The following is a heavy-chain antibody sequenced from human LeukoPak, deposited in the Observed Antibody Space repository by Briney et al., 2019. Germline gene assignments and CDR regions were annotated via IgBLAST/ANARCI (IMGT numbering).Heavy chain of an antibody. D-gene: IGHD4-11*01. CDR3: ARDPPDYSSDAFDIWGQGGAFDI. J-gene: IGHJ3*02. CDR1: GLTLSSYA. Sequence: GSLRLSCAASGLTLSSYAMMWLRQAPGKGLEWVSAIIGNGGWALYADSVKGRFTISRDNAKNSLYLPMNSLRAEDTAVYYCARDPPDYSSDAFDIWGQGGAFDIWGQGTMVTVSS. V-gene: IGHV3-23*01. CDR2: IIGNGGWA.